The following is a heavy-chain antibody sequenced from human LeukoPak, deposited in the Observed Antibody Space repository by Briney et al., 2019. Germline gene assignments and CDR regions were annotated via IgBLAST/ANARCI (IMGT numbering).Heavy chain of an antibody. CDR1: GYSFSSYW. V-gene: IGHV5-51*01. D-gene: IGHD1-26*01. J-gene: IGHJ4*02. Sequence: PGESLKISCKGSGYSFSSYWIGWVRQMPGKGLEWMGIIYPGDSDTRYSPSFQAQVTISADKSISTAYLQWSSLKASDTAMYYCARLYHDSGSSDFDYWGQGTLVTVSS. CDR2: IYPGDSDT. CDR3: ARLYHDSGSSDFDY.